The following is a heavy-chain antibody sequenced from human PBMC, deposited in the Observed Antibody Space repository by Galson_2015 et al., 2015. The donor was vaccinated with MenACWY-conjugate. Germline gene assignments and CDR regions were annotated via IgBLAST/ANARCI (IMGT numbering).Heavy chain of an antibody. J-gene: IGHJ3*02. CDR3: ASGGNYFFAFDI. V-gene: IGHV6-1*01. CDR2: TYYRSKWYN. Sequence: CAISGDSVSRNGAAWSWLRQSPSGGLEWLARTYYRSKWYNDCAVSVKSRIIINPDTSRNQISLQLNSVTPEDTAVYYCASGGNYFFAFDIWGQGTMVSVSS. CDR1: GDSVSRNGAA. D-gene: IGHD4/OR15-4a*01.